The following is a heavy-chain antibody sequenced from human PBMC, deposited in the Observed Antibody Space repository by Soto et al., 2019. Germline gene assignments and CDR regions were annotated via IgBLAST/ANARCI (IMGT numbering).Heavy chain of an antibody. V-gene: IGHV1-46*03. CDR2: INPSGGST. CDR3: AREPPHYDILTGPMDV. Sequence: ASVKGSCKASGYTFTSYYMDWVRQAPGQGLEWMGIINPSGGSTSYAQKFQGRVTMTRDTSTSTVYMELSSLRSEDTAVYYCAREPPHYDILTGPMDVWGKGTTVTVSP. CDR1: GYTFTSYY. J-gene: IGHJ6*04. D-gene: IGHD3-9*01.